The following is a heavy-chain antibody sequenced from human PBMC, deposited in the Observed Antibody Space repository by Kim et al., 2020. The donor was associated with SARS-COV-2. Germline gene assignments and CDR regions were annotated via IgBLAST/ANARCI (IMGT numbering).Heavy chain of an antibody. V-gene: IGHV3-30*18. CDR2: TSSDGTKK. D-gene: IGHD6-19*01. Sequence: GGSLRLSCAASGFSFGSYGMHWFRQAPGKGLEWVAATSSDGTKKFIVDSVKGRFSIYRDNSKNTLYLYMSGLRPEDTALYYCAKDLRVSDSSASCYGPDFWGQGAHVTVSS. J-gene: IGHJ4*02. CDR3: AKDLRVSDSSASCYGPDF. CDR1: GFSFGSYG.